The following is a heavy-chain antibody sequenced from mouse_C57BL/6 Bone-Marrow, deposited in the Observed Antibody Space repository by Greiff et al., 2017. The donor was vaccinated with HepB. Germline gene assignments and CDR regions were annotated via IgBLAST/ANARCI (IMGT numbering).Heavy chain of an antibody. CDR1: GYTFTDYY. CDR2: INPNNGGT. CDR3: ARDGNSFAY. D-gene: IGHD2-1*01. V-gene: IGHV1-26*01. J-gene: IGHJ3*01. Sequence: EVKLQQSGPELVKPGASVKISCKASGYTFTDYYMNWVKQSHGKSLEWIGDINPNNGGTSYNQKFKGKATLTVDKSSSTAYMELRSLTSEDSAVYYCARDGNSFAYWGQGTLVTVST.